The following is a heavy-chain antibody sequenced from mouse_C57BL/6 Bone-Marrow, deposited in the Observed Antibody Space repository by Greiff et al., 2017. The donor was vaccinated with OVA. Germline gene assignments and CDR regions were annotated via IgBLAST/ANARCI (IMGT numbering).Heavy chain of an antibody. J-gene: IGHJ2*01. D-gene: IGHD1-1*01. V-gene: IGHV1-82*01. CDR1: GYAFSSSW. Sequence: QVQLKQSGPELVKPGASVKISCKASGYAFSSSWMNWVKQRPGKGLEWIGRIYPGDGDTNYNGKFKGKATLTADKSSSTAYMHLSSLTSEDSAVYFCASYDISLFDYWGQGTTLTVSS. CDR3: ASYDISLFDY. CDR2: IYPGDGDT.